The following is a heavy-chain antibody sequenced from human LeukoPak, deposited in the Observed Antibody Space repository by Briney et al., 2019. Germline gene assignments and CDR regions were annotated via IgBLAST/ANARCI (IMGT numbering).Heavy chain of an antibody. Sequence: GGSLRLSCAASGFTFTSYWMTWVRQAPGKGLEWVANIKQDGSEKYYVDSVKGRFTISRDNAKNSVYLQMNSLRAEDTAVYYCARDPGKTTYLMNWFDPWGQGTLVTVSS. D-gene: IGHD1-14*01. CDR3: ARDPGKTTYLMNWFDP. CDR2: IKQDGSEK. CDR1: GFTFTSYW. J-gene: IGHJ5*02. V-gene: IGHV3-7*01.